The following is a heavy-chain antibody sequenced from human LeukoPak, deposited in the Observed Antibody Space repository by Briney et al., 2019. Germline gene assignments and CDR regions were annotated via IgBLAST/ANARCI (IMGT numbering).Heavy chain of an antibody. CDR1: GGSISSSSYY. D-gene: IGHD3-16*02. Sequence: LSLTCTVSGGSISSSSYYWGWIRQAPGKGLEWVSYISSSGSTIYYADSVKGRFTISRDNAKNSLYLQMNSLRAEDTAVYYCARDLSLIVMGGYWGQGTLVTVSS. CDR2: ISSSGSTI. V-gene: IGHV3-11*01. J-gene: IGHJ4*02. CDR3: ARDLSLIVMGGY.